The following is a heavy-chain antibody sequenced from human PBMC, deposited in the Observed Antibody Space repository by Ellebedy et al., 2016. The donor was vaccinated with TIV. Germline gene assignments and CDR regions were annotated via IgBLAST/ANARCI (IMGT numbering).Heavy chain of an antibody. Sequence: GGSLRLSCAASGFTFSDYGMAWIRQAPGKGLEWVSAISRGSINTHYAESVEGRFIISRDDSRNTVYLQMNSLRAEDTAVYYCAQSTWSRYQWGQGALVTVSS. V-gene: IGHV3-23*01. D-gene: IGHD2-15*01. CDR1: GFTFSDYG. CDR2: ISRGSINT. J-gene: IGHJ4*02. CDR3: AQSTWSRYQ.